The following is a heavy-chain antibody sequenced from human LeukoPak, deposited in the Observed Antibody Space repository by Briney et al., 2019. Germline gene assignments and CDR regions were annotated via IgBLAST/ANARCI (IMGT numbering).Heavy chain of an antibody. Sequence: GGSLRLSCAASGFTFSSYAMSWVRQAPGKGLEWVSAISGSGGSTYYADSVKGRFTISRDNSKNTLYLQMNSLRAEDTAVYYCASVLDYYDSSGPYFDYWGQGTLVTVSS. CDR3: ASVLDYYDSSGPYFDY. J-gene: IGHJ4*02. CDR2: ISGSGGST. V-gene: IGHV3-23*01. CDR1: GFTFSSYA. D-gene: IGHD3-22*01.